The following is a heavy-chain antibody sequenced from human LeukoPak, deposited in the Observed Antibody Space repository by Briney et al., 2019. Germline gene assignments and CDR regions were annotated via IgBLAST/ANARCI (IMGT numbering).Heavy chain of an antibody. CDR2: INSDGSST. V-gene: IGHV3-74*01. CDR1: GFTFSSYW. Sequence: PGGSLRLSCAASGFTFSSYWMRWVRQAPGKGLVWVSRINSDGSSTSYADSVKGRFTISRDNAKNTLYLQMNSLRAEDTAVYYCATKHGGPYAFDIWGQGTMVTVSS. CDR3: ATKHGGPYAFDI. D-gene: IGHD2-21*01. J-gene: IGHJ3*02.